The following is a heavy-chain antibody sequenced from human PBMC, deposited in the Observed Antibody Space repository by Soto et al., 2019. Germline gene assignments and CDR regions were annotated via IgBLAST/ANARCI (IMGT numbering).Heavy chain of an antibody. CDR1: GFTFSHYA. D-gene: IGHD1-26*01. CDR3: AKDGSHNFDY. CDR2: MSYDGSNE. V-gene: IGHV3-30*18. J-gene: IGHJ4*02. Sequence: QVPLVASGGGVVQPGRSLRLSCAASGFTFSHYAMHWVRQAAGKVLEWVELMSYDGSNEYYADSVKGRFTIARDNSTNTLYLQLNSLRAADTAGYYCAKDGSHNFDYGGQVTLVTVAS.